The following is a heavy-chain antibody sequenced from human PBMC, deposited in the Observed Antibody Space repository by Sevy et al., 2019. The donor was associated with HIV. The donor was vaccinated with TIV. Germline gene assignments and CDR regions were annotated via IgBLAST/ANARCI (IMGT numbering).Heavy chain of an antibody. J-gene: IGHJ6*03. D-gene: IGHD3-3*01. CDR2: ISGSSSYT. V-gene: IGHV3-11*06. Sequence: GGSLRLSCAASGFNFSDYYMSWIRQAPGKGLEWVSYISGSSSYTNYADSVKGRFTISRDNAKNSLYLQMNSLRAEDTAVYYCARPNYDFRSGYEYYYYMDVWGKGTTVTVSS. CDR3: ARPNYDFRSGYEYYYYMDV. CDR1: GFNFSDYY.